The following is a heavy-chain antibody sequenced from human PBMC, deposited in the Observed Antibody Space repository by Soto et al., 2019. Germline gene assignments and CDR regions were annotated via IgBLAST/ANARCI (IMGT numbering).Heavy chain of an antibody. V-gene: IGHV3-23*01. J-gene: IGHJ4*02. Sequence: GGSLRLSCAASXFTFSSYAMSWVRQAPGKGLEWVSAISGSGGSTYYADSVKGRFTISRDNSKNTLYLQMNSLRAEDTAVYYCAKDGSSSWYVDYWGQGTLVTVSS. CDR3: AKDGSSSWYVDY. D-gene: IGHD6-13*01. CDR1: XFTFSSYA. CDR2: ISGSGGST.